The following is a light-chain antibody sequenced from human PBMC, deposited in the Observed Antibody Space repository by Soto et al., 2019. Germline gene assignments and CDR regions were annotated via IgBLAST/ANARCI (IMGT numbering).Light chain of an antibody. CDR3: MQGAESPRLS. V-gene: IGKV2-24*01. J-gene: IGKJ4*01. CDR1: QSLVHSDGNTY. Sequence: DIVMTQTPLSSPVTLGQPASISCRSSQSLVHSDGNTYLSWLQQRPGQPPRLLNNKVSNRVSGVPVRFSGSGAGTDFTLKISRVEAEDVGVYYCMQGAESPRLSFGGGTKVEIK. CDR2: KVS.